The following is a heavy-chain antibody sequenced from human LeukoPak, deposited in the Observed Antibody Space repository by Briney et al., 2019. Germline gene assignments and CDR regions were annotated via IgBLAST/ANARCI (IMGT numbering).Heavy chain of an antibody. D-gene: IGHD5-18*01. J-gene: IGHJ4*02. V-gene: IGHV4-61*02. CDR2: IYTSGST. Sequence: SETLSLTCTVSGGPISSSSYYWGWIRQPAGKGLEWIGRIYTSGSTNYNPSLKSRVTISVDTSKNQFSLKLSSVTAADTAVYYCARGGNLGYSYGYLFDYWGQGTLVTVSS. CDR1: GGPISSSSYY. CDR3: ARGGNLGYSYGYLFDY.